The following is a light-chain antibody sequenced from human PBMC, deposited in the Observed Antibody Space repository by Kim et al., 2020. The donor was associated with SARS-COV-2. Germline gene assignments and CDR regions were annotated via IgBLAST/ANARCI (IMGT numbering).Light chain of an antibody. CDR1: QGINIY. J-gene: IGKJ2*01. CDR2: GAS. Sequence: DIQLTQSPSFLSASVGDRVTITCRASQGINIYLAWYQQKPGQAPKLLIYGASTLQSGVPSRFSGSGSGTQFTLTISTLQPEDFATYFCQQLYRNPPYTFGQGTKLEI. CDR3: QQLYRNPPYT. V-gene: IGKV1-9*01.